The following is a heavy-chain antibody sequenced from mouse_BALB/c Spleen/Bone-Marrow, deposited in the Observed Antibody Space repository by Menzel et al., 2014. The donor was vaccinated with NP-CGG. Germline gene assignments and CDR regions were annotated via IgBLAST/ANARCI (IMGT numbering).Heavy chain of an antibody. CDR1: GFTFNTYA. Sequence: DVQPQESGGGLVQPKGSLKLSCAASGFTFNTYAMNWVRQAPGKGLEWVARIRSKSNNYATYYADSVKDRFTISRDDSQSMLYLQMNNLKTEDTAMYYCVYGYAMDYWGQGTSVTVSS. CDR3: VYGYAMDY. J-gene: IGHJ4*01. CDR2: IRSKSNNYAT. V-gene: IGHV10-1*02. D-gene: IGHD2-2*01.